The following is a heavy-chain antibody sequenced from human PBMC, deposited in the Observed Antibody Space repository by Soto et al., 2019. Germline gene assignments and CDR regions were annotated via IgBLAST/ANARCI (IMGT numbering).Heavy chain of an antibody. J-gene: IGHJ4*02. CDR2: IYSGGST. CDR1: GFTVSINY. Sequence: GGSLGLSCAASGFTVSINYMSWVRQAPGKGLEWGSVIYSGGSTYYADSVKGRFTISRDNSKNTLYLQMNSLRAEDTAVYYCAKAGSWIALAVYYYDYWGQGALDTVSS. D-gene: IGHD6-19*01. CDR3: AKAGSWIALAVYYYDY. V-gene: IGHV3-66*01.